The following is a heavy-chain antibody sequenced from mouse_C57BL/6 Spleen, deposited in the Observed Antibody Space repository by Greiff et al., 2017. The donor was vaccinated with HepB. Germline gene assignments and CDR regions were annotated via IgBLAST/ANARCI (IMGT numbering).Heavy chain of an antibody. CDR2: IYPRSGNT. J-gene: IGHJ1*03. CDR3: ARDYGSSYWYFDV. V-gene: IGHV1-81*01. CDR1: GYTFTSYG. Sequence: VKLQESGAELARPGASVKLSCKASGYTFTSYGISWVKQRTGQGLEWIGEIYPRSGNTYYNEKFKGKATLTADTSSSTAYMELRSLTSEDSAVYFCARDYGSSYWYFDVWGTGTTVTVSS. D-gene: IGHD1-1*01.